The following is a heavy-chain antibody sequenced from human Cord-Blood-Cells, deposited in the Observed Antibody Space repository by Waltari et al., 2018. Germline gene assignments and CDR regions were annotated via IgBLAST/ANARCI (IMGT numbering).Heavy chain of an antibody. CDR3: ARGVGEPYDAFDI. Sequence: QVQLVQSGAEVKKPGSSVKVSCKASGGTFSSYAISWVRQAPGQGLEWMGGIIPIFGTANCAQTFQGRVTITADESTSTAYMGLSRLRSEDTAVYYCARGVGEPYDAFDIWGQGTMVTVSS. J-gene: IGHJ3*02. CDR2: IIPIFGTA. V-gene: IGHV1-69*01. D-gene: IGHD3-16*01. CDR1: GGTFSSYA.